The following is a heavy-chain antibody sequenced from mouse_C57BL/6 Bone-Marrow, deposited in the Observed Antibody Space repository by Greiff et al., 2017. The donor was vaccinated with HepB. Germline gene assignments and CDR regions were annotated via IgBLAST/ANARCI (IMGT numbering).Heavy chain of an antibody. Sequence: QVQLKQPGAELVRPGSSVKLSCKASGYTFTSYWMHWVKQRPIQGLEWIGNIDPSDSETHYNQKFKDKATLTVDKSSSTAYMQLSSLTSEDSAVYYCARERELLYFDYWGQGTTLTVSS. J-gene: IGHJ2*01. V-gene: IGHV1-52*01. CDR3: ARERELLYFDY. CDR1: GYTFTSYW. CDR2: IDPSDSET. D-gene: IGHD4-1*01.